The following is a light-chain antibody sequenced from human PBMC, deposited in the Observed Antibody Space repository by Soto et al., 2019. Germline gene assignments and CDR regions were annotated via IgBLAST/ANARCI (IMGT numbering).Light chain of an antibody. J-gene: IGLJ3*02. V-gene: IGLV2-8*01. CDR2: EVS. CDR1: SSDVGGYNY. Sequence: QSVLTQPPSASGSPGQSVTISCTGTSSDVGGYNYVSWYQQHPGKAPKLMIYEVSKRPSGVPDRFSGSKSGNTASLTVSGLQAEDEADYYCAAWDDSLIGWVFGGGTKLTVL. CDR3: AAWDDSLIGWV.